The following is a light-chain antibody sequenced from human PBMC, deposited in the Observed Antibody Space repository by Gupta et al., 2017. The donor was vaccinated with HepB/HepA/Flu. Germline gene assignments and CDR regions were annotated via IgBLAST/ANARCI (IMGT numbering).Light chain of an antibody. Sequence: DIQLTQSPSFLSASVGDRVTIPRWASQGISSYLAWYQQKPGEAPKLLIYAASTLQSGVPSSFSGSGSGTEFTLTISSLQPEDFATYYCQQLNSYLPLTFGGGTKVEIK. CDR2: AAS. J-gene: IGKJ4*01. V-gene: IGKV1-9*01. CDR3: QQLNSYLPLT. CDR1: QGISSY.